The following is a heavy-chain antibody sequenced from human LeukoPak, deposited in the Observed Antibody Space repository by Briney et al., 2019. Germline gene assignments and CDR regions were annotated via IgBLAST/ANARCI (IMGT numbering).Heavy chain of an antibody. CDR1: GFTFSSYA. Sequence: GGSLRLSCAASGFTFSSYAMSWVRQAPGKGLEWVSAISGSGAATFYADSVKGRFTISRDNSKNTLYLQMNSLNVEDTALYYCAKFSPYGGNSYWGQGTLVTVSS. J-gene: IGHJ1*01. CDR2: ISGSGAAT. CDR3: AKFSPYGGNSY. D-gene: IGHD4-23*01. V-gene: IGHV3-23*01.